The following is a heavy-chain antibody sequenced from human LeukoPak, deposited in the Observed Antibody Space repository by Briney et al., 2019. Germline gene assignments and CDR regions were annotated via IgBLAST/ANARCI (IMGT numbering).Heavy chain of an antibody. CDR3: ARGDTVTHNRYKSSDAFDI. V-gene: IGHV3-15*01. CDR2: IKSISDGGTA. CDR1: GFTLSNAW. Sequence: GGTLRLSCAASGFTLSNAWMSWVRHAPGQGLEWVGRIKSISDGGTADYAAPVKGRFTISRDDSKNTLYLQMNSLRTEDTAVYYCARGDTVTHNRYKSSDAFDIWGQGTMVTVSS. D-gene: IGHD4-17*01. J-gene: IGHJ3*02.